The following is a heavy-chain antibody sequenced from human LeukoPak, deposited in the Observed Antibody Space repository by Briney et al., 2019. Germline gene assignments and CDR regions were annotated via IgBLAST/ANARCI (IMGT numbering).Heavy chain of an antibody. CDR2: IYPGDSDT. CDR3: ATQYSSSWTAFDY. CDR1: GYSFTSYW. Sequence: GESLKISCKGSGYSFTSYWIGWVRQMPGKGLEWMGIIYPGDSDTRYSPSFQGQVTISADKSIGTAYLQWSSLKASDTAMYYCATQYSSSWTAFDYWGQGTLVTVSS. V-gene: IGHV5-51*01. J-gene: IGHJ4*02. D-gene: IGHD6-13*01.